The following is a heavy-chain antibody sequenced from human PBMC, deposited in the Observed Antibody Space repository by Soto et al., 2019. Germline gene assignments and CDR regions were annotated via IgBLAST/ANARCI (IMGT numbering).Heavy chain of an antibody. Sequence: HGEARKISCKGSGYSFTSYWIGWVRQMPGKGLEWMGIIYPGDSDTRYSPSFQGQVTISADKSISTAYLQWSSLKASDTAMYYCARHLAVAARYGMDVCGQGTTVTVSS. J-gene: IGHJ6*02. V-gene: IGHV5-51*01. CDR2: IYPGDSDT. D-gene: IGHD6-19*01. CDR3: ARHLAVAARYGMDV. CDR1: GYSFTSYW.